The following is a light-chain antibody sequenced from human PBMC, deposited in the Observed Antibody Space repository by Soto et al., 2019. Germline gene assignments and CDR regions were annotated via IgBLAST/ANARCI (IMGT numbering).Light chain of an antibody. Sequence: QSALTQRASVSGSPGQSITISCTGTSIDVGGYNFVSWYQQHPGKAPKLMIYEVSNRPSGVSNRFSGSKSGNTASLTISGLQAEDEADYYCSSYTRSNTLYVLFGAGTKLTVL. CDR3: SSYTRSNTLYVL. J-gene: IGLJ2*01. CDR1: SIDVGGYNF. CDR2: EVS. V-gene: IGLV2-14*01.